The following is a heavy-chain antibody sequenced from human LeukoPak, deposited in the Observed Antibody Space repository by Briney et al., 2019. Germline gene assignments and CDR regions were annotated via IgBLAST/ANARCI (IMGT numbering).Heavy chain of an antibody. D-gene: IGHD6-19*01. CDR3: ARGRLQQWLTGPYWYFDL. Sequence: SETLSLTCTVPGGSISSYYWSWIRQPPGKGLEWIGYIYYSGSTNYNPSLKSRVTISVDTSKNQFSLKLSSVTAADTAAYYCARGRLQQWLTGPYWYFDLWGRGTLVTVSS. CDR1: GGSISSYY. V-gene: IGHV4-59*01. CDR2: IYYSGST. J-gene: IGHJ2*01.